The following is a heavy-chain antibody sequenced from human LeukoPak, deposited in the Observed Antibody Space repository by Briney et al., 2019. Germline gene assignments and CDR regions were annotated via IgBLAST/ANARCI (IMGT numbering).Heavy chain of an antibody. D-gene: IGHD3-3*02. Sequence: PGGSLRLSCAASGFTFSSYWMSWVRQAPGKGLEWVGSIQEDGSEKYYVDSVKGRFTVSRDNAKNSLYLQMNSLRAEDTAVYFCARVRTAFFDPWGRGTLVTVSS. CDR2: IQEDGSEK. J-gene: IGHJ5*02. CDR1: GFTFSSYW. V-gene: IGHV3-7*01. CDR3: ARVRTAFFDP.